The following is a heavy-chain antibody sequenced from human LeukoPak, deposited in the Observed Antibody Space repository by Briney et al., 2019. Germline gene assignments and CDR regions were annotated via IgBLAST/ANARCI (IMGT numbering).Heavy chain of an antibody. D-gene: IGHD3-10*01. V-gene: IGHV1-3*01. CDR2: INAGNGDT. CDR3: ARAMVRGVTTPGY. CDR1: GYTFTSYT. J-gene: IGHJ4*02. Sequence: ASVKVSCKASGYTFTSYTMHWVRQAPGQRLEWMGWINAGNGDTKYSQKFQGRVTITRDTSASTAYMALSSLRSEDTAVYYCARAMVRGVTTPGYWGQGTLVTVSS.